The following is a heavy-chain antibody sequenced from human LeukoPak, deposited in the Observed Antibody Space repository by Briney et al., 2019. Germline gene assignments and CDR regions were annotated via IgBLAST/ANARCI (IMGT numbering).Heavy chain of an antibody. CDR3: ARVRPGSSGSYYRTS. Sequence: GGSLRLSCVGAGFPFSDFHMSWIRQAPGKGLEWVSYITSGGGFKYYADSVKGRFSISRDDSRNSVFLQMNSLRVEDTAVYYCARVRPGSSGSYYRTSWGQGTLVTVSS. CDR1: GFPFSDFH. V-gene: IGHV3-11*04. J-gene: IGHJ4*02. D-gene: IGHD3-22*01. CDR2: ITSGGGFK.